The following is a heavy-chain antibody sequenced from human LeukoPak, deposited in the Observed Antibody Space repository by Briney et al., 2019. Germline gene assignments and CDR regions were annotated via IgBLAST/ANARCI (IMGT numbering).Heavy chain of an antibody. V-gene: IGHV4-39*07. Sequence: SETLSLTCAVSGGSISSNSYYWGWIRQPPGKGLEWIGRISSSGSTNYNPSLKSRVTISVDTSKNQFSLKLSSVTAADTAVYFCARGPYSYDSSGAFDIWGQGTMVTVSS. J-gene: IGHJ3*02. CDR1: GGSISSNSYY. CDR3: ARGPYSYDSSGAFDI. CDR2: ISSSGST. D-gene: IGHD3-22*01.